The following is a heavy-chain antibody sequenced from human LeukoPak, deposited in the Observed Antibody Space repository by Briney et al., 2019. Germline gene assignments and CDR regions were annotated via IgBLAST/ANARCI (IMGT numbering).Heavy chain of an antibody. V-gene: IGHV3-30*04. CDR3: ARAGDYGGNSVYYYYYMDV. D-gene: IGHD4-23*01. J-gene: IGHJ6*03. Sequence: GGSLRLSCAASGFTFSSYAMHWVRQAPGKGLEWVAVISYDGSNKHYADSVKGRFTISRDNSKNTLYLQMNSLRAEDTAVYYCARAGDYGGNSVYYYYYMDVWGKGTTVTVSS. CDR1: GFTFSSYA. CDR2: ISYDGSNK.